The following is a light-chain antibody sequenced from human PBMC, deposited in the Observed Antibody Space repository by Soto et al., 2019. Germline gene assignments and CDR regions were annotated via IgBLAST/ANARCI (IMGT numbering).Light chain of an antibody. CDR3: QHRSNWPPIT. CDR1: QSVSNY. CDR2: DAS. Sequence: EIVLTQSPATLSLSPGERATLSCRASQSVSNYLAWYQQNPGQAPRLLIYDASNRATGIPARFSGSGSGTDFTPTISSLEPEDVSVYYFQHRSNWPPITFGQGTRLEIK. V-gene: IGKV3-11*01. J-gene: IGKJ5*01.